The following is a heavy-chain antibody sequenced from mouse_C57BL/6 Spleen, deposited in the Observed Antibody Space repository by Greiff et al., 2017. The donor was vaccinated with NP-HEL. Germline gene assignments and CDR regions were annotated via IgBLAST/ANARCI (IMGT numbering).Heavy chain of an antibody. CDR2: ISSGGSYT. D-gene: IGHD2-4*01. V-gene: IGHV5-6*01. CDR1: GFTFSSYG. CDR3: ARHDYGKEDYYAMDD. J-gene: IGHJ4*01. Sequence: EVQLVESGGDLVKPGGSLKLSCAASGFTFSSYGMSWVRQTPDKRLEWVATISSGGSYTYYPDSVKGRFTISRDNAKNTLYLQMSSLKSEDTAMYYCARHDYGKEDYYAMDDWGQGTSVTVSS.